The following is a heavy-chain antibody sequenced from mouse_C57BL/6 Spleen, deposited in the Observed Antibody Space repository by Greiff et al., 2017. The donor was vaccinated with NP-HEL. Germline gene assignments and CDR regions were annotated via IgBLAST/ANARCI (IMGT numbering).Heavy chain of an antibody. J-gene: IGHJ2*01. Sequence: EVQLQESGPELVKPGASVKISCKASGYSFTGYYMNWVKQSPEKSLEWIGEINPSTGGTTYNQKFKAKATLTVDKSSSTAYMQLKSLTSEDSAVYYCARPTTVVATGRFDYWGQGTTLTVSS. D-gene: IGHD1-1*01. CDR2: INPSTGGT. V-gene: IGHV1-42*01. CDR3: ARPTTVVATGRFDY. CDR1: GYSFTGYY.